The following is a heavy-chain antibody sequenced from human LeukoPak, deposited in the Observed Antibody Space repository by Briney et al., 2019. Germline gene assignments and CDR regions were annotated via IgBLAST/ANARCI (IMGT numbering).Heavy chain of an antibody. V-gene: IGHV1-69*04. CDR2: IIPVLNIT. Sequence: GASVKVSCKASGGTFSSSAITWERQAPGQGLEWVGRIIPVLNITNYAQKFQGRVTITADTSTSTAYMELSSLRSEETAVYYCARDQGLTAPPPYGLDVWGQGTTVTVSS. J-gene: IGHJ6*02. CDR1: GGTFSSSA. CDR3: ARDQGLTAPPPYGLDV. D-gene: IGHD5-18*01.